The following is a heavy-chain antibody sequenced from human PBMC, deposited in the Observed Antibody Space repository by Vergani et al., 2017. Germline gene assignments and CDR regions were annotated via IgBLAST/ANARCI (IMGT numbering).Heavy chain of an antibody. D-gene: IGHD1-1*01. CDR2: INSNGDYT. CDR3: AKGGWNYWFDS. CDR1: GFFFTTYA. J-gene: IGHJ5*01. Sequence: EVQLLESGGDLVQPGGSLRLSCAASGFFFTTYAMSWVRQAPAKGLEWVSTINSNGDYTRYGDSVKGRFTITRDNYMSTLYLQLNSLRAEDTAIYYCAKGGWNYWFDSWGQGTLVIVS. V-gene: IGHV3-23*01.